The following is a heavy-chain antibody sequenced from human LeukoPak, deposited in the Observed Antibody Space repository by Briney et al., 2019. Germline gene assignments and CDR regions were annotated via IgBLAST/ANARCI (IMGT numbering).Heavy chain of an antibody. J-gene: IGHJ4*02. CDR1: GYTFTSYG. CDR2: ISAYNGNT. Sequence: ASVKDSCKASGYTFTSYGISWVRQAPGQGLEWMGWISAYNGNTNYAQKLQGRVTMTTDTSTSTAYMELRSLRSDDTAVYYCARVIGTMVRGVIVYCFDYWGQGTLVTVSS. V-gene: IGHV1-18*01. D-gene: IGHD3-10*01. CDR3: ARVIGTMVRGVIVYCFDY.